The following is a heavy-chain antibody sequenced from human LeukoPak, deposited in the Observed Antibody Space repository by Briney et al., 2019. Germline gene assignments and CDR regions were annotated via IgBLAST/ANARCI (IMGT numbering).Heavy chain of an antibody. Sequence: GGSLRLSCAAAGFTFSGHSMTWVRQTPGKGLEWVSVIFGNGVKTYYADSLKGRFTISRDNSKSTLYLQMNSLRADDTAVYYCARVGDWSNYFGMDAWGQGTTVSVSS. CDR3: ARVGDWSNYFGMDA. J-gene: IGHJ6*02. V-gene: IGHV3-23*01. CDR2: IFGNGVKT. CDR1: GFTFSGHS. D-gene: IGHD3-16*01.